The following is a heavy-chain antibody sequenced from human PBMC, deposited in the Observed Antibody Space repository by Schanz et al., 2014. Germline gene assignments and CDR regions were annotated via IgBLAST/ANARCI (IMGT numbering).Heavy chain of an antibody. CDR3: TTGGRRGYSHYFSGLEV. CDR2: IKTKTDGGTT. Sequence: EVQLVESGGGLVKPGGSLRLSCAASGFTSSNAWMSWVRQAPGKGLEWVGRIKTKTDGGTTDYAAPVKGSFTISRDDSTNTLYLQMNSLKTEDTAVYSCTTGGRRGYSHYFSGLEVWGQGTTVTVSS. CDR1: GFTSSNAW. D-gene: IGHD5-18*01. J-gene: IGHJ6*02. V-gene: IGHV3-15*01.